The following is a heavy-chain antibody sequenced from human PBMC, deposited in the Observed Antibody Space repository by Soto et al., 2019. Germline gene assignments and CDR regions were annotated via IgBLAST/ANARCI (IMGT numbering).Heavy chain of an antibody. J-gene: IGHJ4*02. CDR2: IYHSGST. D-gene: IGHD3-3*01. V-gene: IGHV4-61*01. Sequence: QVHLQESGPGLVKPSETLSLTCTVSGGSVSSDNYYWTWIRQPPGKGLEWIGHIYHSGSTNYNPSLMSRVTISVDTSKNRFSLKVTSVTAADTAIYYCARAYYDSWSGYFDYWGQGTLVTVSS. CDR1: GGSVSSDNYY. CDR3: ARAYYDSWSGYFDY.